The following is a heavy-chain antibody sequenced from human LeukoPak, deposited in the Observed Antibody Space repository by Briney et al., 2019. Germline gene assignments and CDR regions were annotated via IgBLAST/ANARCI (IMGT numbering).Heavy chain of an antibody. CDR3: AXXGVLDTAMPIYYFDY. CDR1: GGSFSGYY. J-gene: IGHJ4*02. V-gene: IGHV4-34*01. CDR2: INHSGST. Sequence: SETLSLTCAVYGGSFSGYYWSWIRQPPGKGLEWIGEINHSGSTNYNPSLKSRVTISVDTSKNQVSLKLSSVTAADTAVYYCAXXGVLDTAMPIYYFDYWGQGTLVTVSS. D-gene: IGHD5-18*01.